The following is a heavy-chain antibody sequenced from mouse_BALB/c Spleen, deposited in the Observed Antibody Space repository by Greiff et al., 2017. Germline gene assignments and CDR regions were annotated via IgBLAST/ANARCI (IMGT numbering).Heavy chain of an antibody. J-gene: IGHJ2*01. CDR3: AELGRGKVY. D-gene: IGHD4-1*01. CDR2: IDPSDSYT. Sequence: QVQLQQPGAELVKPGASVKLSCKASGYTFTSYWMHWVKQRPGQGLEWIGEIDPSDSYTNYNQKFKGKATLTVDKSSSTAYMQLSSLTSEDSAVYYCAELGRGKVYWGQGTTLTVSS. V-gene: IGHV1-69*02. CDR1: GYTFTSYW.